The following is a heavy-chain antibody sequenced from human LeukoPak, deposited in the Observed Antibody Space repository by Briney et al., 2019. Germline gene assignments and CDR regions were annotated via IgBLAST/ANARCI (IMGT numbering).Heavy chain of an antibody. J-gene: IGHJ4*02. CDR1: GGSISSSNW. D-gene: IGHD3-22*01. CDR2: IYHSGST. V-gene: IGHV4-4*02. Sequence: SETLSLTCAVSGGSISSSNWWSWVRQPPGKGLEWIGEIYHSGSTNYNPSLKSRVTISVDKSKNQFSLKLSSVTAADTAVYYCAIQSNFKYDSSGYWRYHWRYYFDYWGQGTLVTVSS. CDR3: AIQSNFKYDSSGYWRYHWRYYFDY.